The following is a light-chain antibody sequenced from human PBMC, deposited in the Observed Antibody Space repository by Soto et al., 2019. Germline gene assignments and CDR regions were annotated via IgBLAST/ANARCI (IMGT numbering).Light chain of an antibody. CDR2: GNS. J-gene: IGLJ2*01. CDR1: SSNIGAGYD. CDR3: QSYDSSRSVV. Sequence: QSVLTQPPSVSGAPGQRVTISCTGSSSNIGAGYDVHWYQQLPGTAPKLLIYGNSNRPSGVPDRFSGSKSGTCASLAITGLQAEDEADYYCQSYDSSRSVVFGGGTKLTVL. V-gene: IGLV1-40*01.